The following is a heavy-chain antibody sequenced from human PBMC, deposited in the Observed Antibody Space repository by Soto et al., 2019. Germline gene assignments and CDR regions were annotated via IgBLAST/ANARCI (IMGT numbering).Heavy chain of an antibody. CDR3: ARGDTRLGELSHDY. Sequence: SGGSVTSGGHSWSWIRQAPGKGLEWVGSIYQSEYAYYNPSLRSRVAISVDRSNNQVSLRMTSVTAADTAIYYCARGDTRLGELSHDYWGQGTLVTVSS. J-gene: IGHJ4*02. D-gene: IGHD3-16*02. CDR2: IYQSEYA. CDR1: GGSVTSGGHS. V-gene: IGHV4-30-2*01.